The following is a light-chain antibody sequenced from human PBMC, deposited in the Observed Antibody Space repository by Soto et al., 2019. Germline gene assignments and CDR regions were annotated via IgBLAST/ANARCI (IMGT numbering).Light chain of an antibody. Sequence: QSALTQPASVSGSPGQSITISCAGTRSDVGSYNYVSWYQQHPGKAPKLMIFEVSNRPSGVSNRFSGSKSGNTASLTISGLQAEDEADYYCSSYTSISTWVFGGGTKVTVL. CDR1: RSDVGSYNY. V-gene: IGLV2-14*01. CDR2: EVS. J-gene: IGLJ3*02. CDR3: SSYTSISTWV.